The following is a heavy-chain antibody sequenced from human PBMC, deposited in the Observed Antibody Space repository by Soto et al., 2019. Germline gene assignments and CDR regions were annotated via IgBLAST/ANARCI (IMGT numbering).Heavy chain of an antibody. D-gene: IGHD4-17*01. Sequence: CIGWVRQMPGKGLEWMGIIYPGDSDTRYSPSFQGQVTISADKSISTAYLQWSSLKASDTAMYYCARHHDGDTRGDYYGMDVWGQGTTVTVSS. J-gene: IGHJ6*02. CDR3: ARHHDGDTRGDYYGMDV. V-gene: IGHV5-51*01. CDR1: C. CDR2: IYPGDSDT.